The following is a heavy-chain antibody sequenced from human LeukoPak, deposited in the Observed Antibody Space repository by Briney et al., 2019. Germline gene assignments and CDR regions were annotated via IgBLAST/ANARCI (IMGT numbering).Heavy chain of an antibody. CDR2: MNPNSGNT. V-gene: IGHV1-8*02. CDR3: ARDHDPDYYDSSGYYGY. D-gene: IGHD3-22*01. J-gene: IGHJ4*02. Sequence: ASVKVSCKASGGTFSSYTISWVRQATGQGLEWMGWMNPNSGNTGYAQKFQGRLTMTRNTSISTAYMELSSLRSEDTAVYYCARDHDPDYYDSSGYYGYWGQGTLVTVSS. CDR1: GGTFSSYT.